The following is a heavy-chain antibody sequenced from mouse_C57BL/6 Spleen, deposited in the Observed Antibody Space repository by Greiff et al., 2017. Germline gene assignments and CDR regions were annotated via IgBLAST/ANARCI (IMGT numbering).Heavy chain of an antibody. Sequence: QVQLQQSGPELVKPGASVKISCKASGYAFSSSWMNWVKQRPGKGLEWIGRIYPGDGDTNYNGKFKGKATLTADKSSSTAYMQLSSLTSEDSAVYFCARSYDGYWGFAYWGQGTLVTVSA. CDR3: ARSYDGYWGFAY. D-gene: IGHD2-3*01. CDR1: GYAFSSSW. V-gene: IGHV1-82*01. CDR2: IYPGDGDT. J-gene: IGHJ3*01.